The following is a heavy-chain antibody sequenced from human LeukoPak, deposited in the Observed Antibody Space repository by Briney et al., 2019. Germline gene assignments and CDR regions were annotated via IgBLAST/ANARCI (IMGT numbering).Heavy chain of an antibody. CDR1: GGSISSGGYY. J-gene: IGHJ6*03. Sequence: SETLSLTCTVSGGSISSGGYYWSWIRQPPGKGLEWIGYIYHSGSTYYNPSLKSRVTISVDRSKNQFSLKLSSVTAADTAVYYCARVPEGYFYCSMDVWGKGTTVTVSS. CDR3: ARVPEGYFYCSMDV. CDR2: IYHSGST. V-gene: IGHV4-30-2*01.